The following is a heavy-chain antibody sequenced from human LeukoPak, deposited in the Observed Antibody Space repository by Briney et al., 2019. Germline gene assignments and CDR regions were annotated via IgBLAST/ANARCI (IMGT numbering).Heavy chain of an antibody. J-gene: IGHJ4*02. Sequence: PGGSLRLSCETSGFSFSTYWMSWVRQAPGKGLEWVANIRPDGSEKYYVDSVKGRFTISRDNAKNSLYLQMNSLRAEDTAVYYCARDAPYYEPRPYSDYWGQGTLVTVSS. V-gene: IGHV3-7*01. CDR3: ARDAPYYEPRPYSDY. CDR2: IRPDGSEK. D-gene: IGHD3-3*01. CDR1: GFSFSTYW.